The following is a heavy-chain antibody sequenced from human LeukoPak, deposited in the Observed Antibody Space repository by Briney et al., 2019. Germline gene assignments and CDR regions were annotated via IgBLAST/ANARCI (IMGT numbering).Heavy chain of an antibody. J-gene: IGHJ4*02. Sequence: GGSLRLSCAASGFTFSNAWMSWVRQAPGKGLEWVGRIKSKTDGGTTDYAAPVKGRFTISRDDSKNTLYLQMNSLKTEDTAVYYCTTGPTQNYYDSSGYYLEGYWGQGTLVTVSS. CDR1: GFTFSNAW. CDR3: TTGPTQNYYDSSGYYLEGY. CDR2: IKSKTDGGTT. D-gene: IGHD3-22*01. V-gene: IGHV3-15*01.